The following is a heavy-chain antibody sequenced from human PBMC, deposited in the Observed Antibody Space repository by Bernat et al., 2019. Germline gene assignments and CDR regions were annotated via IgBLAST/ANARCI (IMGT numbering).Heavy chain of an antibody. CDR1: GFTFSNAW. J-gene: IGHJ6*02. CDR3: TTPGSWYNYYYGMDV. Sequence: EVQLVESGGGLVKPGGSLRLSCAASGFTFSNAWMSWVRLAPGKGLEWVGRIKSKTDGGTTDYAAPVKGRFTISRDDSKNTLYLQMNSLKTEDTAVYYCTTPGSWYNYYYGMDVWGQGTTVTVSS. CDR2: IKSKTDGGTT. V-gene: IGHV3-15*01. D-gene: IGHD2-15*01.